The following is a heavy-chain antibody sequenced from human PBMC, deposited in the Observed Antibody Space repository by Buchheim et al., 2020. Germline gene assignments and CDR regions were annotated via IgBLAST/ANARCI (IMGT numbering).Heavy chain of an antibody. V-gene: IGHV3-30*04. D-gene: IGHD3-22*01. CDR2: ISYDGSNK. CDR3: AREAGDAYYYDSSGYSPFDY. CDR1: GFTFSSYA. Sequence: VQLVESGGGVVQPGRSLRLSCAASGFTFSSYAMHWVRQAPGKGLEWVAVISYDGSNKYYADSVKGRFTISRDNSKNTLYLQMNSLRAEDTAVYYCAREAGDAYYYDSSGYSPFDYWGQGTL. J-gene: IGHJ4*02.